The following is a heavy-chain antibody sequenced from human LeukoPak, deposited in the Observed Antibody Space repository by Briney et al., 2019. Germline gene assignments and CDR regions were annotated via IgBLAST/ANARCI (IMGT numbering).Heavy chain of an antibody. CDR3: VRPSRLRTADFDY. Sequence: PGGSLRLSCAASGFTFSSYDMHWVRQVTGKGLEWVSGIGIAGDTYYEASVKGRFTISRENAKNSLYLQMNSLRAGDTAVYYCVRPSRLRTADFDYWGQGTLVTVSS. CDR1: GFTFSSYD. D-gene: IGHD5-12*01. CDR2: IGIAGDT. J-gene: IGHJ4*02. V-gene: IGHV3-13*01.